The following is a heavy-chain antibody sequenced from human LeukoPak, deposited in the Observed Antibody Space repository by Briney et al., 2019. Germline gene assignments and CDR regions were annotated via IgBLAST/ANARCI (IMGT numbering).Heavy chain of an antibody. CDR2: ISGSGGST. J-gene: IGHJ3*02. Sequence: GGSLRLSCAASGFTFSSYAMSWDRQAPGKGLEWVSAISGSGGSTYYADSVKGRFTISRDNSKNTLYLQMNSLRAEDTAVYYCAKRLTGYSSGWHDAFDIWGQGTMVTVSS. CDR1: GFTFSSYA. V-gene: IGHV3-23*01. D-gene: IGHD6-19*01. CDR3: AKRLTGYSSGWHDAFDI.